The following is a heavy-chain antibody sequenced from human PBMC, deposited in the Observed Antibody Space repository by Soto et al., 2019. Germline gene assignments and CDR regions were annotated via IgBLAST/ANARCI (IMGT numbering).Heavy chain of an antibody. CDR3: ARDTYDSSGDYGMDV. Sequence: QVQLQESGPGLVKPSQTLSLTCTVSGGSISSGGYYWSWIRQHPGKGLEWIGYIYYSGSTYYNPSLKSRVTIAVDTSKNQFSLKLSSVTAADTAVYYCARDTYDSSGDYGMDVWGQGTTVTVSS. CDR1: GGSISSGGYY. J-gene: IGHJ6*02. D-gene: IGHD3-22*01. V-gene: IGHV4-31*03. CDR2: IYYSGST.